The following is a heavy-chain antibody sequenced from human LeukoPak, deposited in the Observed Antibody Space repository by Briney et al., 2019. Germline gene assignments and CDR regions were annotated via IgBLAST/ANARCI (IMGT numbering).Heavy chain of an antibody. CDR2: IYPGDSDT. D-gene: IGHD2-2*01. CDR1: GYSFTSYW. CDR3: ARGVVPAAILAWRSSWFDP. Sequence: GESLKTSCKGSGYSFTSYWIGWVRQMPGKGLEWLGIIYPGDSDTRYSPSFQGQVTISADKSISTAYLQWSSLKASDTAMYYCARGVVPAAILAWRSSWFDPWGQGTLVTVSS. V-gene: IGHV5-51*01. J-gene: IGHJ5*02.